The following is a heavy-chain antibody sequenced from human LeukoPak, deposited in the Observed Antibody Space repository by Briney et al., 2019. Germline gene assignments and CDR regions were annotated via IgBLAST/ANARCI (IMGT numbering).Heavy chain of an antibody. V-gene: IGHV1-2*06. D-gene: IGHD3-22*01. Sequence: GESLKVSCKASGYTFTGYYMHWVRQAPGQVLEWMGRIIPNSGGTNSGQKFQGRLTMTRDTSISTAYMELSRLSSDDTAVYYCARGDYDTSGYKFDYWGQGTLVTVSS. CDR3: ARGDYDTSGYKFDY. CDR1: GYTFTGYY. CDR2: IIPNSGGT. J-gene: IGHJ4*02.